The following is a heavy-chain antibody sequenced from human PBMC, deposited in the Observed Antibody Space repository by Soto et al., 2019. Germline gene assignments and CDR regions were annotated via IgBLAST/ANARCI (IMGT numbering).Heavy chain of an antibody. D-gene: IGHD6-13*01. J-gene: IGHJ6*04. CDR3: ARVIAAAGDYYYGMDV. CDR1: GGTFSSYT. V-gene: IGHV1-69*02. Sequence: SVKVSCKASGGTFSSYTISWVRQAPGQGLEWMGRIIPILGIANYAQKSQGRVTITADKSTSTAYMELSSLRSEDTAVYYCARVIAAAGDYYYGMDVWGKGTTVTVSS. CDR2: IIPILGIA.